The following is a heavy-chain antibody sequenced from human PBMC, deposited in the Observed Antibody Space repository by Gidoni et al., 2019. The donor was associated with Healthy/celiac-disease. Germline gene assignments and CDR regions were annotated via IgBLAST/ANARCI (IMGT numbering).Heavy chain of an antibody. V-gene: IGHV4-59*01. CDR2: IYYSGST. J-gene: IGHJ4*02. CDR3: ARARRGYSYAIDY. Sequence: CSWIRQPPGKGLEWIGYIYYSGSTNYNPSLKSRVTISVDTSKNQFSLKLSSVTAADTAVYYCARARRGYSYAIDYWGQGTLVTVSS. D-gene: IGHD5-18*01.